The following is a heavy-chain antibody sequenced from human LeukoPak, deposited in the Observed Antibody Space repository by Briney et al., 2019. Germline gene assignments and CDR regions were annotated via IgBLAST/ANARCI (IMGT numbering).Heavy chain of an antibody. CDR2: IYFSGST. CDR3: ARVPRLRSGGDV. J-gene: IGHJ6*04. CDR1: GGSSSSDSYY. V-gene: IGHV4-39*07. Sequence: SETLSLTCTVSGGSSSSDSYYWGWIRQPPGKGLEWIGSIYFSGSTYYNPSLKTRVTISLDTSENQFSLKLTSVTAADTAVYFCARVPRLRSGGDVWGKGTTVTVSS. D-gene: IGHD6-19*01.